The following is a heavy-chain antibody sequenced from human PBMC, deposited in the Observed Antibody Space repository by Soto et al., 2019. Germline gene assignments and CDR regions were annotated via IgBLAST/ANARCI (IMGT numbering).Heavy chain of an antibody. Sequence: QVRLVQSEAEVKKAGSSVKVSCKASGGTFISDAVTWVRQAPGQGLELMGGVIPMFPKANYAQKFQGRATITADKSTSTVYMELHSLKSEDTALYYCARCHSDSSGPGYLDSWGQGTLVTVTS. CDR1: GGTFISDA. V-gene: IGHV1-69*06. D-gene: IGHD3-22*01. J-gene: IGHJ4*02. CDR3: ARCHSDSSGPGYLDS. CDR2: VIPMFPKA.